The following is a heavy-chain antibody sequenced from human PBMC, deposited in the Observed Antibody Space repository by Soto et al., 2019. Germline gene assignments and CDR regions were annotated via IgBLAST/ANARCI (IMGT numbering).Heavy chain of an antibody. J-gene: IGHJ4*02. V-gene: IGHV4-59*01. D-gene: IGHD3-22*01. CDR1: GGSISSYY. Sequence: PSETLSLTCTVSGGSISSYYWSCIRQSPGKGLECIGYMYSSENTNYSPSLKSRVTISIDTSKNQFSLNLNSVTAADTAMYYCARGIDSSGSVDYWGQGTLVTVS. CDR2: MYSSENT. CDR3: ARGIDSSGSVDY.